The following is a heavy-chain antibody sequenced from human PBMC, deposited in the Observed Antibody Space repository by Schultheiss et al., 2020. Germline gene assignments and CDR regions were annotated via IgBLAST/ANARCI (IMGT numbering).Heavy chain of an antibody. V-gene: IGHV1-8*01. D-gene: IGHD1-26*01. J-gene: IGHJ3*02. CDR3: ARLLTVGATPRDAFDI. CDR2: MNPNSGNT. Sequence: ASVKVSCMASGSTFTSYDINWVRQATGQGLEWMGWMNPNSGNTGYAQKFQGRVTMTRNTSISTAYMELSSLRSEDTAVYYCARLLTVGATPRDAFDIWGQGTTVTFSS. CDR1: GSTFTSYD.